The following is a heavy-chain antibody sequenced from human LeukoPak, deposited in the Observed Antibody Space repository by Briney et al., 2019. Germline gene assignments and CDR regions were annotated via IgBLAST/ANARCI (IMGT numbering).Heavy chain of an antibody. CDR1: GGTFSSYA. V-gene: IGHV1-69*04. D-gene: IGHD3-22*01. CDR3: ARDSFYYDSSDPSHFDY. Sequence: SVKVSCKASGGTFSSYAISWVRQAPGQGLEWTGRIIPIFGIANYAQKFQGRVTITADKSTSTAYMELSSLRSEDTAVYYCARDSFYYDSSDPSHFDYWGQGTLVTVSS. CDR2: IIPIFGIA. J-gene: IGHJ4*02.